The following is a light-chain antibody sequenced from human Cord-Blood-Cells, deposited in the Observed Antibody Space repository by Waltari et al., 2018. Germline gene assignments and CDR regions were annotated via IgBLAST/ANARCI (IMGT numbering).Light chain of an antibody. Sequence: QLVLTQPPSASASLGASVKLTCTLSSGHSSSAIAWHQQQPEKAPRYLMKLNSDGSHSKGDGIPDRFSGSSSGAERYLTISSLQSEDEADYYCQTWGTGIQVFGGGTKLTVL. CDR1: SGHSSSA. V-gene: IGLV4-69*01. J-gene: IGLJ3*02. CDR3: QTWGTGIQV. CDR2: LNSDGSH.